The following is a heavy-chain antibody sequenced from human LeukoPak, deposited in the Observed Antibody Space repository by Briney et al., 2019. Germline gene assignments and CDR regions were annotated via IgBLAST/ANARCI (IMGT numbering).Heavy chain of an antibody. J-gene: IGHJ4*02. CDR3: ARVGALGGHDF. D-gene: IGHD1-26*01. Sequence: SETLSLTCSVSGYSISSAYYWGWIRQPPGKGLEWIGTMYHSGSTNYNPSLKSRVTISVDTSKNQFSLKLNSVTAADTAFYYCARVGALGGHDFWGQGSLVTVSS. V-gene: IGHV4-38-2*02. CDR2: MYHSGST. CDR1: GYSISSAYY.